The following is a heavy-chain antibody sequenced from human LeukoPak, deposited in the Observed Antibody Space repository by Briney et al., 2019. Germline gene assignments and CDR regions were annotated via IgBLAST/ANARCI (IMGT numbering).Heavy chain of an antibody. CDR1: GYTFTSYA. CDR3: AREALILWSSERDAFDI. CDR2: INTNTGNP. V-gene: IGHV7-4-1*02. J-gene: IGHJ3*02. D-gene: IGHD2-21*01. Sequence: ASVEVSCKASGYTFTSYAMNWVRQAPGQGLEWMGWINTNTGNPTYAQGFTGRFVFPLDTSVSTAYLQISSLKAEDTAVYYCAREALILWSSERDAFDIWGQGTMVTVSS.